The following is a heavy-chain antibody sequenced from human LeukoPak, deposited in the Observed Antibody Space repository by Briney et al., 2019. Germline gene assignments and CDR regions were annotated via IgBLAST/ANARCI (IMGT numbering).Heavy chain of an antibody. CDR2: IYYSGST. V-gene: IGHV4-59*01. D-gene: IGHD3-22*01. Sequence: PSETLSLTCTVSGASFSTYYWSWIRQPPGKGLEWIGYIYYSGSTNYNPSLKSRVTISVDTSKNQFSLKLSSVTAADTAVYYCARAQRGSSGYYYYYYGMDVWGQGTTVTVSS. CDR1: GASFSTYY. J-gene: IGHJ6*02. CDR3: ARAQRGSSGYYYYYYGMDV.